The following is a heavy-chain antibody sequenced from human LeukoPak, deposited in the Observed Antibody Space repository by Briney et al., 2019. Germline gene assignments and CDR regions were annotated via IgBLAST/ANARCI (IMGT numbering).Heavy chain of an antibody. Sequence: PGRSLRLSCAASGFIFDDYAMHWVRQTPGKGLEWVAGITWNTNSMGYADSVKGRFTISRDNAKNSQYLQMDRLRVEDTALYYCVKEPSSNWYGDDAFDLWGQGTMVTVSS. CDR3: VKEPSSNWYGDDAFDL. D-gene: IGHD6-13*01. CDR2: ITWNTNSM. CDR1: GFIFDDYA. V-gene: IGHV3-9*01. J-gene: IGHJ3*01.